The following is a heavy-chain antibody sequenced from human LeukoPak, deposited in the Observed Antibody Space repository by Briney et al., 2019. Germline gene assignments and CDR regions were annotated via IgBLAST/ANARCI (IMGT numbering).Heavy chain of an antibody. Sequence: PGGSLRLSCAASGFTFSTYSMTWVRQAPGKGLEWVSYISSSSSSIYYADSVKGRYTISRDNAKNSLYLQVNSLRAEDTAVYYCATVGSTGWYYFDYWGQGTLVTVSS. CDR1: GFTFSTYS. V-gene: IGHV3-48*01. D-gene: IGHD6-19*01. J-gene: IGHJ4*02. CDR2: ISSSSSSI. CDR3: ATVGSTGWYYFDY.